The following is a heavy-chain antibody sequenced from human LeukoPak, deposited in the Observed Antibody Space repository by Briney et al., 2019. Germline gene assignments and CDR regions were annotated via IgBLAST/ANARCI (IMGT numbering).Heavy chain of an antibody. CDR3: ATGNPELGY. J-gene: IGHJ4*02. D-gene: IGHD1-14*01. V-gene: IGHV4-34*01. Sequence: PSETLSLTCAVYGGSFSGYYWSWIRQPPGKGLEWIGEINHSGSTNYNPSLKSRVTISVDTSKNQFSLKLSSVTAADTAVYYCATGNPELGYWGQGTLVTVSS. CDR1: GGSFSGYY. CDR2: INHSGST.